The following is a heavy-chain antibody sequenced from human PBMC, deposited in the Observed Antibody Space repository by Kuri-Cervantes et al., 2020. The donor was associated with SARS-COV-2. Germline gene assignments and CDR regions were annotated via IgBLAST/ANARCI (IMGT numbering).Heavy chain of an antibody. CDR3: AKGGLDSGWGY. CDR1: GFTFSSYA. Sequence: GESLKISCAAFGFTFSSYAMSWVRQAPGKGLEWVSVIYSGGSSTYYADSVKGRFTISRDNSKNTLYLQMNSLRAEDTAVYYCAKGGLDSGWGYWGQGTLVTVSS. CDR2: IYSGGSST. V-gene: IGHV3-23*03. D-gene: IGHD6-19*01. J-gene: IGHJ4*02.